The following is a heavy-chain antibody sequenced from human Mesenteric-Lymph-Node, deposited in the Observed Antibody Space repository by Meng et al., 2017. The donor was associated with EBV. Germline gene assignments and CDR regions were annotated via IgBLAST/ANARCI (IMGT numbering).Heavy chain of an antibody. V-gene: IGHV1-18*01. CDR1: GYSFSSYG. Sequence: VPLVQFGAGVKKPGASVKVSCKASGYSFSSYGMSWVRQAPGQGLEWMGRISGYNGNSNLAQRFQDRFTMTIDTSTSTAYLEIRSLRSDDTAVYYCARVNGVAVTDYWGQGTLVTVSS. D-gene: IGHD6-19*01. CDR2: ISGYNGNS. CDR3: ARVNGVAVTDY. J-gene: IGHJ4*02.